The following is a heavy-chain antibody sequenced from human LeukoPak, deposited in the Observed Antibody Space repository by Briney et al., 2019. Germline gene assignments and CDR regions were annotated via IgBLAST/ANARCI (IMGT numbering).Heavy chain of an antibody. J-gene: IGHJ5*02. Sequence: PSETLSLTCTVSGGSISSYYWSWIRQPAGKGLEWIGRIYTSGSTNYNPSLKSRVTMSVDTSKNQFSLKLSSVTAADTAVYYCAREVYVAVPAAIAPNWFGPWGQGTLVTVSS. D-gene: IGHD2-2*01. CDR1: GGSISSYY. V-gene: IGHV4-4*07. CDR2: IYTSGST. CDR3: AREVYVAVPAAIAPNWFGP.